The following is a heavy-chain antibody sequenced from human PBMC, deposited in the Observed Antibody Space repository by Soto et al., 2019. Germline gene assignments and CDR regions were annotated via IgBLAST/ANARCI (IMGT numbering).Heavy chain of an antibody. CDR2: IYNSGST. Sequence: SLTCTVSGGSISSYYWSWIRQHPGKGLEWIGYIYNSGSTYYNPSLKSRVSISVDTSKNQFSLQLSSVTAADTAVYYCARLTPVYNWFDPWGQGTLVTVSS. CDR1: GGSISSYY. CDR3: ARLTPVYNWFDP. V-gene: IGHV4-59*06. D-gene: IGHD3-16*01. J-gene: IGHJ5*02.